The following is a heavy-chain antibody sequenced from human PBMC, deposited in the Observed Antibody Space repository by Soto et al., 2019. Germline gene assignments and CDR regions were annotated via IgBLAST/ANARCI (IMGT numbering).Heavy chain of an antibody. J-gene: IGHJ6*02. CDR3: ARDSDCSGGSCYSEPHYYYYYGMDV. Sequence: GGSLRLSCAASGFTFSSYAMHWVRQAPGKGLEWVAVISYDGSNKYYADSVKGRFTISRDNSKNTLYLQMNSLRAEDTAVYYCARDSDCSGGSCYSEPHYYYYYGMDVWGQGTTVTVSS. CDR2: ISYDGSNK. V-gene: IGHV3-30-3*01. CDR1: GFTFSSYA. D-gene: IGHD2-15*01.